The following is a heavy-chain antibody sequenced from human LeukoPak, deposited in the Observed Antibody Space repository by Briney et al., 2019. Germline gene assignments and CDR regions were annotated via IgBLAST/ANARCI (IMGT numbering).Heavy chain of an antibody. CDR1: GLIFSSYE. CDR3: AREGRGSPADAFDI. V-gene: IGHV3-13*01. J-gene: IGHJ3*02. D-gene: IGHD3-16*01. CDR2: VGIVGDT. Sequence: GGSLRLSCAASGLIFSSYEMHWVRQATGKGLEWVSAVGIVGDTFYTGSVKGRFTTSRENAENPLFLQMNSLRAGDTAVYYCAREGRGSPADAFDIWGQGTMVTVSS.